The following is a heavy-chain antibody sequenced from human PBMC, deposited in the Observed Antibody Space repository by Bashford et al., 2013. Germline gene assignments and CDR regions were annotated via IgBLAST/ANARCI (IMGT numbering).Heavy chain of an antibody. CDR2: ISSSSRYI. D-gene: IGHD7-27*01. Sequence: VRQAPGKGLEWVSTISSSSRYIYYADSVKGRFTISRDNANNSLYLQMNSLRAEDTAVYYCVRGGLSGAKKNYFFDYWGQGTLVTVSS. J-gene: IGHJ4*02. V-gene: IGHV3-21*01. CDR3: VRGGLSGAKKNYFFDY.